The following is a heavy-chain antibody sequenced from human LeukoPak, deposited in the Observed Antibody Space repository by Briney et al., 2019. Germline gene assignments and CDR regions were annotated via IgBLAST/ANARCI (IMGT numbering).Heavy chain of an antibody. V-gene: IGHV5-51*01. CDR2: IYPGDSDT. Sequence: HGESLKISCRTSGYTFTNHWIGWLRQTPGKGLEWMGIIYPGDSDTAYSPSFQGQVTISADKSIATAHLQWSRLKASDTAMYYCATGVLPAYCCDFWGQGTLVTVSS. J-gene: IGHJ4*02. D-gene: IGHD3-9*01. CDR3: ATGVLPAYCCDF. CDR1: GYTFTNHW.